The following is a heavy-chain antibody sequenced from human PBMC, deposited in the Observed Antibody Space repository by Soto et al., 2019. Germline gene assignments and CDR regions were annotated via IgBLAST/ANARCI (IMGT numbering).Heavy chain of an antibody. D-gene: IGHD6-13*01. V-gene: IGHV4-59*01. CDR3: ARGRSGSSWYSYYYYGMDV. CDR2: ISYIGST. CDR1: GGSISSNY. J-gene: IGHJ6*02. Sequence: SETLSLTCTVSGGSISSNYWSWIRQPPGKGLEWIGYISYIGSTNYNPSLKSRVTISVDTSKNQFSLKLSSVTAADTAVYYCARGRSGSSWYSYYYYGMDVWGQGTTVTV.